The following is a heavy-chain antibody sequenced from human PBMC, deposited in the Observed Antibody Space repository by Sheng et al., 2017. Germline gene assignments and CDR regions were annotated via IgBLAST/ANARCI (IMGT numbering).Heavy chain of an antibody. Sequence: DVQVVEWGGDLVQPGGSLRLSCAVSGFTFNTHWMNWVRQAPGKGLEWVANIEPGGSEKYYVDSVEGRFTISRDNTKNQVYLQVGSLRAEDTAVYYCMTATGYWGQGTLVFRLL. J-gene: IGHJ4*02. V-gene: IGHV3-7*03. CDR2: IEPGGSEK. CDR1: GFTFNTHW. CDR3: MTATGY. D-gene: IGHD1-1*01.